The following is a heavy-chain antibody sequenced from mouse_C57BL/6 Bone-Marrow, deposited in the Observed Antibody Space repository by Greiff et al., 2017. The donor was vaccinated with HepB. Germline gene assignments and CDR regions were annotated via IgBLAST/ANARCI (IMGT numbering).Heavy chain of an antibody. CDR3: ARLFDY. Sequence: VKVVESGGGLVKPGGSLKLSCAASGFTFSSYAMSWVRQTPEKRLEWVATISDGGSYTYYPDNVKGRFTISRDNAKNNLYLQMSHLKSEDTAMYYCARLFDYWGQGTTLTVSS. CDR2: ISDGGSYT. CDR1: GFTFSSYA. V-gene: IGHV5-4*03. J-gene: IGHJ2*01.